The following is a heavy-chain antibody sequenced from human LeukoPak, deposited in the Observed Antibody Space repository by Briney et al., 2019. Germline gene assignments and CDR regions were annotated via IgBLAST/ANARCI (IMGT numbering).Heavy chain of an antibody. D-gene: IGHD5-18*01. V-gene: IGHV3-7*03. CDR1: GFTFSSYW. Sequence: GGSLRLSCAASGFTFSSYWMTWVRQAPGKGLEWVANIKRDGSEKHYVDSVKGRFTISRDNAKNSMFLQMNSLRAEDTAVYYCARGVNTLFDYWGQGTLVTVSS. J-gene: IGHJ4*02. CDR3: ARGVNTLFDY. CDR2: IKRDGSEK.